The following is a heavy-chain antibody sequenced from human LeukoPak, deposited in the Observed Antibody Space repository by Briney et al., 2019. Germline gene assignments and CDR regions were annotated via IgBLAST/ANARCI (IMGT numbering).Heavy chain of an antibody. J-gene: IGHJ5*02. V-gene: IGHV4-39*01. CDR1: GGSISSSSYY. D-gene: IGHD3-3*01. Sequence: SETLSLTCIVSGGSISSSSYYWGWIRQPPGKGLEWIGRIYYSGHTYYNPSRTTRVTIAVNPSKHQFSLKLTSVTAADPSMYYCERPDYDLYWSDPWGQGTLVTVSS. CDR3: ERPDYDLYWSDP. CDR2: IYYSGHT.